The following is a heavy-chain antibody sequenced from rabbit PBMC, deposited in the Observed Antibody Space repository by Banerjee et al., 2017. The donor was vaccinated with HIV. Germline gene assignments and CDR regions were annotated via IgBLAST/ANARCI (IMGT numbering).Heavy chain of an antibody. V-gene: IGHV1S21*01. D-gene: IGHD4-1*01. CDR2: IDPVFGST. CDR1: GFDFSNYG. Sequence: EHLVESGGGLVQPGGSLKVSCKASGFDFSNYGVSWVRQAPGKGLEWIGYIDPVFGSTYYASWVNGRFTISRTSSTTVALQMTSLTAADTATYLCARDLAGVIGWNFNLWGPGTLVTVS. CDR3: ARDLAGVIGWNFNL. J-gene: IGHJ4*01.